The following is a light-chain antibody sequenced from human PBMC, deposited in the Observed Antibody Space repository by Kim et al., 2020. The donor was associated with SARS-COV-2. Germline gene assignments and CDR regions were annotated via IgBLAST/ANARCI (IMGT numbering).Light chain of an antibody. CDR2: KTS. J-gene: IGKJ1*01. V-gene: IGKV1-5*03. Sequence: ASIGASVTITCRASQSISTWLAWYQQKPGRAPKLLIHKTSSLEPGVSSRFSGSGSGTEFTLTISSLQPDDYATYYCQRYNTPPWTFGQGTKVEIK. CDR1: QSISTW. CDR3: QRYNTPPWT.